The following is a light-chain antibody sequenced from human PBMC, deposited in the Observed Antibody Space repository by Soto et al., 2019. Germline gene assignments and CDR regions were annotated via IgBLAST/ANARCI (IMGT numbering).Light chain of an antibody. CDR2: GAS. CDR3: QHFNSWPLL. Sequence: EIVMTQSPAMLSVSPGERATLSCRASQNVNNRLAWYQQKAGQPPRLLIYGASTRATGIPARFSGSGSGTEFTLTISSLQSEDFAAYYCQHFNSWPLLFGQGTKVEIK. V-gene: IGKV3-15*01. J-gene: IGKJ1*01. CDR1: QNVNNR.